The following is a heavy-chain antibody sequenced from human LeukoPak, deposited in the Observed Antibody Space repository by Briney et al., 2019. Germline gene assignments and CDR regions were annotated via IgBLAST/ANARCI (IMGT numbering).Heavy chain of an antibody. D-gene: IGHD3-3*01. CDR1: GFTVSSNY. CDR3: AKDGLTIFGLFDP. Sequence: GGSLRLSCAASGFTVSSNYMSWVRQAPGKGLEWVSAISGSGGSTYYADSVKGRFTISRDNSKNTLYLQMNSLRAEDTAVYYCAKDGLTIFGLFDPWGQGTLVTVSS. V-gene: IGHV3-23*01. CDR2: ISGSGGST. J-gene: IGHJ5*02.